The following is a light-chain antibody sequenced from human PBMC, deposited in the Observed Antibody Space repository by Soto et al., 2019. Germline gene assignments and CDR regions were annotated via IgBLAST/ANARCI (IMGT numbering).Light chain of an antibody. J-gene: IGKJ5*01. CDR3: QQYNSDYT. Sequence: EIVLTQSPGTLSLSPGERATLSCRASQSVSSSYLAWYQQKPGQAPRLLIYGASTRATGIPARFSGSGSGTEFTLTISSLQPDDFASYYCQQYNSDYTFGQGTRLEIK. V-gene: IGKV3-20*01. CDR1: QSVSSSY. CDR2: GAS.